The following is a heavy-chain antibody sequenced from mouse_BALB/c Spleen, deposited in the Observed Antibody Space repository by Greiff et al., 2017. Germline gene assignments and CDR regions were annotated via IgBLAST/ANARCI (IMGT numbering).Heavy chain of an antibody. D-gene: IGHD2-1*01. CDR1: GFNIKDTY. V-gene: IGHV14-3*02. CDR3: AITTSLSTRAWCAY. J-gene: IGHJ3*01. Sequence: EVQLQQSGAELVKPGASVKLSCTASGFNIKDTYMHWVKQRPEQGLEWIGRIDPANGNTKYDPKFQGKATITADKSSNTAYLQLSSLTSEDTAVYYCAITTSLSTRAWCAYWGEGTLGTVSA. CDR2: IDPANGNT.